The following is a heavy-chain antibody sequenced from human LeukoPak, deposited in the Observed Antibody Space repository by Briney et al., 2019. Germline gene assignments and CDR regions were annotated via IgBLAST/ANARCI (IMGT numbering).Heavy chain of an antibody. V-gene: IGHV4-59*11. CDR3: ARGYSDSRGSYYAPFDY. D-gene: IGHD3-22*01. Sequence: SGTLSLTCTVSGGSISSHYWSWIRQPPGKGLEWIGYIYYSGSTNYNPSLKSRVTISLDTSKNQFSLKLTSVTAADTAVYYCARGYSDSRGSYYAPFDYWGQGTLVTVSS. CDR2: IYYSGST. J-gene: IGHJ4*02. CDR1: GGSISSHY.